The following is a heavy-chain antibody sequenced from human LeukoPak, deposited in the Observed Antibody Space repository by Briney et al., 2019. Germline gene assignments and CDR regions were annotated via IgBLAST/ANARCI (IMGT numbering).Heavy chain of an antibody. Sequence: GGSLRLSCAASGFTFNTYAMSWVRQAPGMGLEWVSAIKSDGKTHYADSVKGRFTISGDNSKNTLSLQMNSLRAEDTALYYCAKCRVETYSSGWCNWLDPWGQGTQVTVSS. V-gene: IGHV3-23*01. D-gene: IGHD6-19*01. CDR1: GFTFNTYA. CDR3: AKCRVETYSSGWCNWLDP. CDR2: IKSDGKT. J-gene: IGHJ5*02.